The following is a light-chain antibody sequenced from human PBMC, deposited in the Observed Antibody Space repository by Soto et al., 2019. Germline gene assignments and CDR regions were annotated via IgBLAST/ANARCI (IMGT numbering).Light chain of an antibody. Sequence: QSALTQPASVSGSPGQSITISCTGTNGDVGSYDLVSWYQQYPGKAPKLIIYEVTNRPSGISDRFSGSKSVNTASLTISGLQAEDESDYYCGSYSSTDTPFVFGTGTKVTV. V-gene: IGLV2-14*02. J-gene: IGLJ1*01. CDR3: GSYSSTDTPFV. CDR1: NGDVGSYDL. CDR2: EVT.